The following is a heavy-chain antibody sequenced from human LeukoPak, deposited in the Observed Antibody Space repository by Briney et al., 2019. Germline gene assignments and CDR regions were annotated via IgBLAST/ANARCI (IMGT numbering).Heavy chain of an antibody. Sequence: SVKVSCKASGGTFSSYAISWVRQAPGQGLEWMGRIIPILGIANYAQKFQGRVTITADTSTSTAYMELSSLRSEDTAVYYCASVLRFLEWLLYWGQGTLVTVSS. CDR1: GGTFSSYA. CDR3: ASVLRFLEWLLY. V-gene: IGHV1-69*04. J-gene: IGHJ4*02. D-gene: IGHD3-3*01. CDR2: IIPILGIA.